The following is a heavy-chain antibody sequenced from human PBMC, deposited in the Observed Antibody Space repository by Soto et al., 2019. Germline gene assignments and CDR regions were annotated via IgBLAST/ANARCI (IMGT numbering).Heavy chain of an antibody. CDR2: INHSGST. CDR1: GGSFSGYY. J-gene: IGHJ4*02. CDR3: ARDLAYSSGWDNDY. Sequence: SETLSLTCAVYGGSFSGYYWSWIRQPPGKGLEWIGEINHSGSTNYNPSLKSRVTISVDTSKNQFSLKLSSVTAADTAVYYCARDLAYSSGWDNDYWGQGTLVTVSS. V-gene: IGHV4-34*01. D-gene: IGHD6-19*01.